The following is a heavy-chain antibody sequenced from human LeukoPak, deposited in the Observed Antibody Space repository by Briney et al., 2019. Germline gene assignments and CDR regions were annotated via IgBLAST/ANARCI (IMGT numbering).Heavy chain of an antibody. CDR3: ARAEVAGDYYYYYGMDV. Sequence: SETLSLTCAVYGGSFSGYYWSWIRQPPGKGLEWIGEINHSGSTNYNPSLKSRVTISVDTSKNQFSLKLSSVTAADTAVYYCARAEVAGDYYYYYGMDVWGQGTTVTVSS. CDR2: INHSGST. CDR1: GGSFSGYY. J-gene: IGHJ6*02. V-gene: IGHV4-34*01. D-gene: IGHD6-19*01.